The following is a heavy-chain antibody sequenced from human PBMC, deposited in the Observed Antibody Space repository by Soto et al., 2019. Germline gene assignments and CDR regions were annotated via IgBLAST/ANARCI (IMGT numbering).Heavy chain of an antibody. CDR1: GFTFSSYA. Sequence: GGSLRLSCAASGFTFSSYAMSWVRQAPGKGLEWVSAISGSGGSTYYADSVKGRFTISRDNSKNTLYLKMNSLGAEDTAVYYCAKELGLLWFGEEEGTFDIWGQGTMVTVSS. CDR3: AKELGLLWFGEEEGTFDI. D-gene: IGHD3-10*01. V-gene: IGHV3-23*01. CDR2: ISGSGGST. J-gene: IGHJ3*02.